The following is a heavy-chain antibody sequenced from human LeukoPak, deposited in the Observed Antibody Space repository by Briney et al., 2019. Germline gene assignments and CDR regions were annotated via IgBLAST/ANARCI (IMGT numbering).Heavy chain of an antibody. CDR1: GYTFPDYD. D-gene: IGHD1-26*01. V-gene: IGHV1-8*02. CDR3: ARGMGATDLTLYFDY. J-gene: IGHJ4*02. CDR2: MNPDSGNT. Sequence: ASVRVSCKSSGYTFPDYDINWVRQATGQGLEGMGWMNPDSGNTGYAQKFQGRVTMTRNTSINTAYMELNSLRAEDTALYHCARGMGATDLTLYFDYWGQGTLVTVSS.